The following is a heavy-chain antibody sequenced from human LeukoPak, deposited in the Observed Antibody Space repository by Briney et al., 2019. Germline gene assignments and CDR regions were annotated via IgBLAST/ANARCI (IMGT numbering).Heavy chain of an antibody. Sequence: ASVNVSCKASGYTFTGYYIHWLRQAPGQGLEWMGWINPNSGGTKYAHKFQGSVTMTRDTSISTGYMELSRLTSDDTAVYYCARSGSCTSTACYGGFDYWGQGTRVTVSS. D-gene: IGHD2-2*01. V-gene: IGHV1-2*02. CDR1: GYTFTGYY. CDR2: INPNSGGT. J-gene: IGHJ4*02. CDR3: ARSGSCTSTACYGGFDY.